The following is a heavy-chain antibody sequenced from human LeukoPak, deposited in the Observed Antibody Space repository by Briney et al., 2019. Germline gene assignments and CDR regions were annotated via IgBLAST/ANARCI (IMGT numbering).Heavy chain of an antibody. V-gene: IGHV3-48*03. Sequence: GGSLRLSCAASGFTFSSYEMNWVREAPGEGPEGVSYISSSGSTIYYADSVQGRFTISRDNAKNSLYLPMNRPRAEDTAADYCARPSWPSAYWSQATLVTAPS. CDR1: GFTFSSYE. D-gene: IGHD2-2*01. CDR2: ISSSGSTI. J-gene: IGHJ4*02. CDR3: ARPSWPSAY.